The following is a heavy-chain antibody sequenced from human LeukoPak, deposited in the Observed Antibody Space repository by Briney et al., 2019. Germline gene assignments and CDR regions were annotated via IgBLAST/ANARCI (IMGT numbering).Heavy chain of an antibody. CDR1: GFTFSSSA. V-gene: IGHV3-23*01. CDR3: AKGVRDVVVVVAATDY. CDR2: ISGTGGST. J-gene: IGHJ4*02. D-gene: IGHD2-15*01. Sequence: QPGGSLRLSCAASGFTFSSSAMSWVRRAPGKGLELVSGISGTGGSTYYADAVKGRFTISRDNSKNTLYLQMNSLRAEDTAVYYCAKGVRDVVVVVAATDYWGQGTLVTVSS.